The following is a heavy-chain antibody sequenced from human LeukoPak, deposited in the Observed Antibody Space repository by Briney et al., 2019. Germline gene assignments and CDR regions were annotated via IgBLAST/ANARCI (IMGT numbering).Heavy chain of an antibody. J-gene: IGHJ4*02. CDR3: ASDQSLGGYSYRYIDN. V-gene: IGHV3-23*01. CDR1: RFTFSSYT. CDR2: ISGSGDTT. Sequence: GGSLRLSCAASRFTFSSYTMSWVRQAPGKGLEWVSAISGSGDTTYYADSVKGRFTISRDNSKNTLYLQMNSLRAEDTAVYYCASDQSLGGYSYRYIDNWGQGTLVTASS. D-gene: IGHD5-18*01.